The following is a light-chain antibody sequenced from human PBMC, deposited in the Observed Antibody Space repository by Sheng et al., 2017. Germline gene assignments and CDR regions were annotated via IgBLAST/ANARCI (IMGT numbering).Light chain of an antibody. Sequence: QSVLTQPPSASGTPGQRVTISCSGGSSNIGRNAVNWYQQLPGTAPKFLTYTNDQRPSGVPARFSGSKSGTSASLAISGLQSEDEADYYCAAWDDSLTGYVFGTGTRVTVL. V-gene: IGLV1-44*01. CDR1: SSNIGRNA. CDR2: TND. CDR3: AAWDDSLTGYV. J-gene: IGLJ1*01.